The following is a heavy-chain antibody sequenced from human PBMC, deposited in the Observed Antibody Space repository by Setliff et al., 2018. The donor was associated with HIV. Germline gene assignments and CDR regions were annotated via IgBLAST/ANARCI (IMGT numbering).Heavy chain of an antibody. V-gene: IGHV1-69*10. Sequence: SVKVSCKASGGTFSSLAIGWVRQAPGQGLEWMGGIIPILGTPNYAQKFQGRVTITADKSTSTAYMELSSLRSDDTAVYYCARGYCTNAVCSDAFDIWGQGTMVTVSS. CDR2: IIPILGTP. CDR1: GGTFSSLA. J-gene: IGHJ3*02. D-gene: IGHD2-8*01. CDR3: ARGYCTNAVCSDAFDI.